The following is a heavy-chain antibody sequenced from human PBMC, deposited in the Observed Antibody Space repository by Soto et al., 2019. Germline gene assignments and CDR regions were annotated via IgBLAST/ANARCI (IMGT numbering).Heavy chain of an antibody. J-gene: IGHJ4*02. D-gene: IGHD6-19*01. CDR2: INAGNGNT. Sequence: QVQLVQSGAEVKKPGASVKVSCKASGYTFTSYAMHWVRQAPGQRLEWMGWINAGNGNTKYSQKFQGRVTITRDTSASTAFLELSSLRSEDTAVYYCARVRYSSGYDYWGQGTLVTVSS. V-gene: IGHV1-3*01. CDR1: GYTFTSYA. CDR3: ARVRYSSGYDY.